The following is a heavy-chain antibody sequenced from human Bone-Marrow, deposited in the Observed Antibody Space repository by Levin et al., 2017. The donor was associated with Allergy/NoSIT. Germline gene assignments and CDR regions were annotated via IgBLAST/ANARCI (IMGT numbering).Heavy chain of an antibody. CDR3: ASTWRTRENSSGWLDFDL. V-gene: IGHV5-51*01. J-gene: IGHJ2*01. CDR2: IYPGDSDT. Sequence: GESLKISCKGSGYSFTSYWIGWVRQMPGKGLEWMGIIYPGDSDTRYSPSFQGQVTISADKSISTAYLQWSSLKASDTAMYYCASTWRTRENSSGWLDFDLWGRGTLVTVSS. CDR1: GYSFTSYW. D-gene: IGHD6-19*01.